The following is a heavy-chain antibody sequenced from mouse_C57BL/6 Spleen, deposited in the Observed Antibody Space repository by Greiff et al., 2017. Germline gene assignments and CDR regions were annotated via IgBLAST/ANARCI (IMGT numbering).Heavy chain of an antibody. Sequence: LQQSGASVKISCKASGYAFSSYWMNWVKQRPGKGLEWIGQIYPGDGDTNYNGKFKGKATLTADKSSSTAYMQLSSLTSEDSAVYFCARSGYDYDGVGYWGQGTTLTVSS. CDR3: ARSGYDYDGVGY. D-gene: IGHD2-4*01. J-gene: IGHJ2*01. CDR1: GYAFSSYW. V-gene: IGHV1-80*01. CDR2: IYPGDGDT.